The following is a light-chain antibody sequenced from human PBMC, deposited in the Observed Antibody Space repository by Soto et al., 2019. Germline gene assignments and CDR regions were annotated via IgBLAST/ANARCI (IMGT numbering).Light chain of an antibody. CDR2: KAP. V-gene: IGKV1-5*03. CDR1: QSVSSW. J-gene: IGKJ1*01. Sequence: DIQMTQSPSTLSASVGDRVTLTCRASQSVSSWLAWHQQKPGKAPKLLIYKAPSLETGVPSTFSGSGSGTVSTLTISSLQPDDFATYYCQQYNGYFRTFGQGTRVEIK. CDR3: QQYNGYFRT.